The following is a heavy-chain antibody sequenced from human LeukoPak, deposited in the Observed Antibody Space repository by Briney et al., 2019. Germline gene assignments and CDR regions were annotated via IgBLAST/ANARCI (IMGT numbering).Heavy chain of an antibody. J-gene: IGHJ3*02. D-gene: IGHD3-22*01. Sequence: RRASVKVSCKASGYTFTSYGISWVRQAPGQGLEWMGWISAYNGNTNYAQKLQGRVTMTTDTSTSTAYMELRSLRSDDTAVYYCARDWYYYDSSGLMAFDIWGQGTMVTVSS. CDR3: ARDWYYYDSSGLMAFDI. V-gene: IGHV1-18*01. CDR2: ISAYNGNT. CDR1: GYTFTSYG.